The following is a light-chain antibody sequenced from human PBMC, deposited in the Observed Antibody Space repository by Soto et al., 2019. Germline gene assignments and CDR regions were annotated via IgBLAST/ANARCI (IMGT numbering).Light chain of an antibody. CDR3: CPYTSISTLGF. CDR1: STDIGRYNY. V-gene: IGLV2-14*03. CDR2: DVS. J-gene: IGLJ2*01. Sequence: QSALTQPASVSGSPGQSITISCTGTSTDIGRYNYVSWYQQHPGKAPKLIIYDVSIRPSGVSNRFSGSKSGNTASLTISGLQAEDEADYYCCPYTSISTLGFFGGGTKLTVL.